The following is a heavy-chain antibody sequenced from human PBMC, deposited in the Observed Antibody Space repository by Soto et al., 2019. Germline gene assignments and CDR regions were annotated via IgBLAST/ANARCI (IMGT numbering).Heavy chain of an antibody. CDR1: GFTFSSYW. Sequence: GGSLRLSCAASGFTFSSYWMHWVRQAPGKGLVWVSRINSDGSSTSYADSVKGRFTISRDNAKNTLYLQMNSLRAEDTAVYYCARALWGIAAAGTNYYGMDVWGQGTTVTVSS. CDR3: ARALWGIAAAGTNYYGMDV. V-gene: IGHV3-74*01. D-gene: IGHD6-13*01. J-gene: IGHJ6*02. CDR2: INSDGSST.